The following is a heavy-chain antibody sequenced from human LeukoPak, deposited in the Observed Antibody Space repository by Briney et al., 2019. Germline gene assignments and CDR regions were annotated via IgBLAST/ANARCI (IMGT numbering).Heavy chain of an antibody. CDR3: EREKRGNRLAFDV. D-gene: IGHD1-14*01. CDR1: GFNFSSNS. J-gene: IGHJ3*01. V-gene: IGHV3-21*01. Sequence: AGTLTFSCAASGFNFSSNSMKWHPPAQGQGLEGGSSISSSSTNISYTDSVRGRITIATSTSTTYLYLQIISLKAEATDDYYSEREKRGNRLAFDVWGQGTIVTVSS. CDR2: ISSSSTNI.